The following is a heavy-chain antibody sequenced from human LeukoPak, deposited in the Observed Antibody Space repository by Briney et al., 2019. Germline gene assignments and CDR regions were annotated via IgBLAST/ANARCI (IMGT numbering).Heavy chain of an antibody. CDR3: ARSRGPGGTVYFDY. D-gene: IGHD3-10*01. V-gene: IGHV5-51*01. CDR1: GYSFTRYW. J-gene: IGHJ4*02. Sequence: GESLTISCKGSGYSFTRYWIGWVRQMPGKGLVWRGIIYPGYSDNRYSPSFQGQMTMLAEKSISTASLQWGSLKASDTAMYYCARSRGPGGTVYFDYWGQGTLVTVSS. CDR2: IYPGYSDN.